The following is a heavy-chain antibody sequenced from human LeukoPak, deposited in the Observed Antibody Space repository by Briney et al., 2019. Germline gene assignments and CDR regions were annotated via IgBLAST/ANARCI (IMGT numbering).Heavy chain of an antibody. Sequence: SETLSLTCTVSGGSISSYYWSWIRPPPGKGLEWIGYIYYSGSTNYNPSLKSRVTISVDTSKNQFSLKLSSVTAADTAVYYCARSARYYGSGSYYTPFDYWGQGTLVTVSS. V-gene: IGHV4-59*01. CDR3: ARSARYYGSGSYYTPFDY. CDR1: GGSISSYY. J-gene: IGHJ4*02. CDR2: IYYSGST. D-gene: IGHD3-10*01.